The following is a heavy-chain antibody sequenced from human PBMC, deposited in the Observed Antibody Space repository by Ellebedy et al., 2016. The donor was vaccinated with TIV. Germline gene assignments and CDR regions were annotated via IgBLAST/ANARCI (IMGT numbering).Heavy chain of an antibody. CDR3: ARDPNGPSGPDSGY. CDR2: ITSSSSYT. D-gene: IGHD1-26*01. J-gene: IGHJ4*02. V-gene: IGHV3-11*06. CDR1: GFTFSDYY. Sequence: GESLKISCAASGFTFSDYYMSWIRQAPGKGLEWVSYITSSSSYTNYADSVKGRFTISRDNAKNSLYLQMNSLRAEDTAVYYCARDPNGPSGPDSGYWGQGTLVTVSS.